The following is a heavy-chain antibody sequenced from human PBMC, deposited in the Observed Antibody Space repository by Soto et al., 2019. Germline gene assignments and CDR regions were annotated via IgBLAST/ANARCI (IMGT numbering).Heavy chain of an antibody. CDR2: IKQDGSEK. J-gene: IGHJ6*02. CDR1: GFTFSSYW. V-gene: IGHV3-7*03. D-gene: IGHD2-2*01. Sequence: EVQLVESGGGLVQPGGSLRLSCAASGFTFSSYWMSWVRQAPGKGLEWVANIKQDGSEKYYVDSVKGRFTISRDNAKNSLYLQMNSLRAEDTAVYYCARDRVDRLLNPLLLRAKYGMDVWGQGTTVTVSS. CDR3: ARDRVDRLLNPLLLRAKYGMDV.